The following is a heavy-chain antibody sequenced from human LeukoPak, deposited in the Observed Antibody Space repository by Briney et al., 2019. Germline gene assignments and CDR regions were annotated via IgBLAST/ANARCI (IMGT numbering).Heavy chain of an antibody. D-gene: IGHD6-6*01. CDR2: IYYSGST. V-gene: IGHV4-59*08. CDR1: GGSISSYY. J-gene: IGHJ4*02. CDR3: ARLAPPQLGGYFDY. Sequence: SETLSLTCTVSGGSISSYYWSWIRQPPGKGLEWIGYIYYSGSTNYNPSLKSRVTISVDTSKNQFSLKLSSVTAADTAVYYCARLAPPQLGGYFDYWGQGTLVTVSS.